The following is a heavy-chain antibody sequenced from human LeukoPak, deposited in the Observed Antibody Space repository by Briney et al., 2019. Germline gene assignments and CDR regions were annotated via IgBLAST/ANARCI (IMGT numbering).Heavy chain of an antibody. CDR3: AMNFYSGSYYHFDH. D-gene: IGHD1-26*01. J-gene: IGHJ4*02. Sequence: GESLKISCRGSGYSFTSYWIGWVRQMPGKGLEWMGIIHPGDSDTRYSPSILGQVTISADKSINTAYLQWSSLKPSDTAMYYCAMNFYSGSYYHFDHWGQGTLVTVSS. CDR1: GYSFTSYW. V-gene: IGHV5-51*01. CDR2: IHPGDSDT.